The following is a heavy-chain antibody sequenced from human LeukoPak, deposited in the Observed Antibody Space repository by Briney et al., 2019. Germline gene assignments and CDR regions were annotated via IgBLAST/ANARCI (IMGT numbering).Heavy chain of an antibody. CDR3: ARARTPYSSGWQYGMDV. D-gene: IGHD6-19*01. CDR2: IKQDGSER. V-gene: IGHV3-7*01. Sequence: AGGSLRPSCAASGFTFSMYWMSWVRQAPGKGLEWVATIKQDGSERYYVDSVKGRFTISRDNAKNSLYLQMNSLRAEDTVVFYCARARTPYSSGWQYGMDVWGQGATVTVSS. CDR1: GFTFSMYW. J-gene: IGHJ6*02.